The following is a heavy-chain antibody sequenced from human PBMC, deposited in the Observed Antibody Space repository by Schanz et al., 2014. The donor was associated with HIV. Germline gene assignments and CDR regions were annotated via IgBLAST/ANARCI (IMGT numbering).Heavy chain of an antibody. D-gene: IGHD3-3*01. CDR1: GGTFINYA. CDR2: IIPLFGTS. Sequence: QVQLVQSGAEVKKPGSSVKVFCRASGGTFINYAFSWVRQAPGQGLEWMGGIIPLFGTSNYAQKFQGRATITADESTSSAYMELSSLRSQDTAVYYCARARPPTYYDFWSGYSNWFDPWGQGTLVTVSS. V-gene: IGHV1-69*01. CDR3: ARARPPTYYDFWSGYSNWFDP. J-gene: IGHJ5*02.